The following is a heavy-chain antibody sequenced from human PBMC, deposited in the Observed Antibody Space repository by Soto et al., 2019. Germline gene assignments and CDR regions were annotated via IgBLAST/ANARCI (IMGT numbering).Heavy chain of an antibody. J-gene: IGHJ3*02. CDR2: IRWNSGSI. CDR1: GFTFDDYA. V-gene: IGHV3-9*01. Sequence: EVQLVESGGGLVQPGRSLRLSCAAYGFTFDDYAMHWVRQAPGKGLEWVSGIRWNSGSIGYADSVKGRFTISRDNAKNSLYLQMNSLRAEDTAVYYCAFRTFHIWGQGTMVTVSS. CDR3: AFRTFHI.